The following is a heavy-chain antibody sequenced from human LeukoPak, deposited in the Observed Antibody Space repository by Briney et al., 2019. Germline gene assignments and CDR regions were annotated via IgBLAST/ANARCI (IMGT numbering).Heavy chain of an antibody. J-gene: IGHJ4*02. CDR3: AKEGRSLQTY. CDR1: GFTFRNYW. CDR2: IKEDGTET. D-gene: IGHD5-24*01. Sequence: GGSLRLSCAASGFTFRNYWMSWVRQVPGKGLEWVANIKEDGTETYYVDSVKGRFTISRDNAKNSLYLQMNSLRVEDTAVYYCAKEGRSLQTYWGQGTLVTVSS. V-gene: IGHV3-7*03.